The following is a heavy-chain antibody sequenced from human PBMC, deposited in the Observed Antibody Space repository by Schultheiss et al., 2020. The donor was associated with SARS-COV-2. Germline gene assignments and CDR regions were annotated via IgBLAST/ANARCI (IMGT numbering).Heavy chain of an antibody. V-gene: IGHV4-34*01. Sequence: SETLSLTCAVYGGSFSGYYWGWIRQPPGKGLEWIGEINHSGSTNYNPSLKSRVTISVDTSKNQFSLKLSSVTAADTAVYYCASGGRYYFDYWGQGTLVTVSS. J-gene: IGHJ4*02. CDR2: INHSGST. D-gene: IGHD3-16*01. CDR3: ASGGRYYFDY. CDR1: GGSFSGYY.